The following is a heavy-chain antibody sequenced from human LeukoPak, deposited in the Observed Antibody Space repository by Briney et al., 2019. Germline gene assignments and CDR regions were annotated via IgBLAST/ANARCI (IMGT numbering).Heavy chain of an antibody. CDR2: VYYNGNT. J-gene: IGHJ4*02. Sequence: SETLSLTCTVSGGSINSNDYWGWIRQPPGRGLEYIGSVYYNGNTYYNPSLKSRVTISRDSSKNQISLKVTSVTAADTAVYYCARDRYYDSSDYFYNSYFDNWGQGTLVTVAS. D-gene: IGHD3-22*01. CDR1: GGSINSNDY. CDR3: ARDRYYDSSDYFYNSYFDN. V-gene: IGHV4-39*02.